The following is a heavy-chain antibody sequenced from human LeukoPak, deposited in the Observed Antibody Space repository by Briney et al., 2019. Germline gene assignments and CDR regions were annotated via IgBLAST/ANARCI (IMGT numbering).Heavy chain of an antibody. CDR3: AKPSGSGVDY. CDR2: IRSDGYHT. V-gene: IGHV3-30*02. CDR1: GFNFGGFS. J-gene: IGHJ4*02. Sequence: GGSLRLSCAASGFNFGGFSMSWVRQAPGKGLEWVAFIRSDGYHTYYADFVKGRFTITRDNSKNTLYLQMNSLRVEDMAVYYCAKPSGSGVDYWGRGTRVTVSS. D-gene: IGHD1-26*01.